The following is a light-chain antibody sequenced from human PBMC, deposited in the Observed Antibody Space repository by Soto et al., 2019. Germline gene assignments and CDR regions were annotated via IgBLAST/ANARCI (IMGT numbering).Light chain of an antibody. J-gene: IGKJ4*01. CDR2: KVS. CDR3: MQGTLWPPT. Sequence: DVVMTQSPLSLPVTLGQPASISCRSSQSLIYSDGNIYLTWFQQRPGQSPRRLIYKVSNRDSAVPDRVSGSGSDTDFTLKISRVEAEDVGVYYCMQGTLWPPTFGGGTKVEIK. V-gene: IGKV2-30*01. CDR1: QSLIYSDGNIY.